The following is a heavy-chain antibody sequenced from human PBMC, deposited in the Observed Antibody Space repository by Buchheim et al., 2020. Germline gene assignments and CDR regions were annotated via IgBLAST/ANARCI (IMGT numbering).Heavy chain of an antibody. CDR3: VGSPYNSAVFGY. V-gene: IGHV3-7*01. D-gene: IGHD6-19*01. CDR1: GFTFSRCW. Sequence: EVQLVETGGGLVQPGESLRLSCAASGFTFSRCWMYWVRQAPGKGLEWVANINQDGSEKHYVDSVKGRFTISRDNAKNSLELQMNSLRADDTAVYYCVGSPYNSAVFGYWGQGAL. J-gene: IGHJ4*02. CDR2: INQDGSEK.